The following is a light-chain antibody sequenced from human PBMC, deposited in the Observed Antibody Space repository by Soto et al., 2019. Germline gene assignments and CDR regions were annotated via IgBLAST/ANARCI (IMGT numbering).Light chain of an antibody. J-gene: IGKJ4*01. CDR1: QSVTTY. CDR2: DAS. Sequence: EIVLTESPATLSLSPGGIDTLSCRASQSVTTYLAWYQQKPGQAPRLLIYDASNRAPGIPARFSGSGSGTDFTLTVSSLEPEDSALYYCQQRSNWPPIITFGGGTKV. V-gene: IGKV3-11*01. CDR3: QQRSNWPPIIT.